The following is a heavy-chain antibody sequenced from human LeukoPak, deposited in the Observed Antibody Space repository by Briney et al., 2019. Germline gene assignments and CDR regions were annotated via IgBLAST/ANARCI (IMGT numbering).Heavy chain of an antibody. D-gene: IGHD3-3*01. CDR1: GFTVSSNY. J-gene: IGHJ4*02. Sequence: GGSLRLSCAVSGFTVSSNYMSWIRQAPGKGLEWVSYISSSGSTIYYADSVKGRFTISRDNAKNSLYLQMNSLRAEDTAVYYCARDAPLYDFWSGGTDYWGQGTLVTVSS. CDR2: ISSSGSTI. V-gene: IGHV3-11*04. CDR3: ARDAPLYDFWSGGTDY.